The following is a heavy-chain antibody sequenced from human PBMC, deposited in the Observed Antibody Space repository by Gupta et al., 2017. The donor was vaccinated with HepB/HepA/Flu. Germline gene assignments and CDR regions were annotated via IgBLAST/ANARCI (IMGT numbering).Heavy chain of an antibody. J-gene: IGHJ4*02. V-gene: IGHV3-23*01. D-gene: IGHD2-21*02. CDR1: GFTFSSYA. CDR2: ISGSGGST. Sequence: EVQLLESGGGLVQPGGSLRLSCAASGFTFSSYAMSWVRQAPGKGLEWVSAISGSGGSTYYADSVKGRFTISRDNSKNTLYLQMNSLRAEDTAVYYCAKDQSPDTVVGGTAPTAFDYWGQGTLVTVSS. CDR3: AKDQSPDTVVGGTAPTAFDY.